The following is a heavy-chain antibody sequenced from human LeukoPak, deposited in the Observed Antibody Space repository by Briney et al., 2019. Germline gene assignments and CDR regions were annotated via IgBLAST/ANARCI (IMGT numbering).Heavy chain of an antibody. CDR3: AKAEGIAAAGTDY. V-gene: IGHV3-30*02. J-gene: IGHJ4*02. D-gene: IGHD6-13*01. Sequence: GGSLRLXCSASGFTFSSYGMHWVRQAPGKGLEWVAFIWYDGSNKYYADSVKGRFTISRDNSKNTLYLQMNSLRAEDTAVYYCAKAEGIAAAGTDYWGQGTLVTVSS. CDR1: GFTFSSYG. CDR2: IWYDGSNK.